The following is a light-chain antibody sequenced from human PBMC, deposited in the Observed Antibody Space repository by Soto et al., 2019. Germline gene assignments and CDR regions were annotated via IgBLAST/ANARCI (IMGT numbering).Light chain of an antibody. Sequence: DVVMTQSPLSLPVTLGQPASISCRSSQSLVHSDGDTYLIWFQQRPGQSPRRLIYKVSNRDCVVPDRFSGSGSGTDFTLKISGVEAEDVGIYYCMQDTHWPFTFGPGTKVDIK. CDR2: KVS. V-gene: IGKV2-30*02. J-gene: IGKJ3*01. CDR1: QSLVHSDGDTY. CDR3: MQDTHWPFT.